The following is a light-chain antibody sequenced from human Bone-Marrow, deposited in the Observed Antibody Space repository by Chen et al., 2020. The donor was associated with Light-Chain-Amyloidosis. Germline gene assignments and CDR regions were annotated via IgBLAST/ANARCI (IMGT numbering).Light chain of an antibody. CDR2: RDT. CDR1: DLPTKY. V-gene: IGLV3-25*03. J-gene: IGLJ2*01. Sequence: SYELTQPPSVSVSPGQTARLTCSGDDLPTKYAYWYQQKPGQAPVLDIHRDTERPSGISERFSGSSSGTTATLTISGVQAEDEADYHCQSADSSGTYEVIFGGGTKLTVL. CDR3: QSADSSGTYEVI.